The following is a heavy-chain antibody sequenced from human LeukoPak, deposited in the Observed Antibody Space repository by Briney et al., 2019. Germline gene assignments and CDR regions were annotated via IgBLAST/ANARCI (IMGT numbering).Heavy chain of an antibody. V-gene: IGHV1-2*02. CDR1: GYTCTGYY. D-gene: IGHD4-23*01. CDR2: INPNSSVT. Sequence: ASVKVSCKTSGYTCTGYYMHWVRQAPGQGLEWMGWINPNSSVTNYAQRFQGRVTMTRDTSISAAYMELRWLTSDDTAVYYCARERGGNSPFDSWGQGTLVTVSS. J-gene: IGHJ4*02. CDR3: ARERGGNSPFDS.